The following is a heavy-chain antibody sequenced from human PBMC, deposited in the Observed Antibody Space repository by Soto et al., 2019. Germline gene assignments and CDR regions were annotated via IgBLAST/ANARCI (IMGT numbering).Heavy chain of an antibody. D-gene: IGHD3-10*01. CDR2: IYPGDSNT. V-gene: IGHV5-51*01. CDR3: ARHGKGSGSLLDYYYYVMDV. CDR1: GYSFTSYW. J-gene: IGHJ6*02. Sequence: EVQLVQSGAEVKKPGESLKISCKGSGYSFTSYWIGWVRQMPGKGLEWMGIIYPGDSNTTYSPSFQGQVTISADKSISTAYLQWSSLKASDTAMYYCARHGKGSGSLLDYYYYVMDVWGQGTTVTVSS.